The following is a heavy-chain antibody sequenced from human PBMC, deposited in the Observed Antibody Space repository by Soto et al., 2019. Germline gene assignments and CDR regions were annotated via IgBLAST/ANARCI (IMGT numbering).Heavy chain of an antibody. CDR3: ARMGRGKPYYYYMDV. V-gene: IGHV3-48*01. CDR1: GFTFSSYS. Sequence: GGSLRLSCAASGFTFSSYSMNWVRQAPGKGLEWVSYISSSSSTIYYADSVKGRFTISRDNAKNSLYLQMNSLRAEDTAVYYCARMGRGKPYYYYMDVWGKGTTVTVSS. CDR2: ISSSSSTI. J-gene: IGHJ6*03. D-gene: IGHD2-15*01.